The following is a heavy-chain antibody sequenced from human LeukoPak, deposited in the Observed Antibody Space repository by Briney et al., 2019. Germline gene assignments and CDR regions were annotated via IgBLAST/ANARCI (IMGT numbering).Heavy chain of an antibody. CDR1: GFIFSNAW. J-gene: IGHJ4*02. Sequence: GGSLRLSCAASGFIFSNAWMSWVRQAPGKGLEWVANIKQDGSEKYYVDSVKGRFTISRDNAKNSLYLQMNSLRAEDTAVYYCARDRTGTIFDYWGQGTLVTVSS. D-gene: IGHD3/OR15-3a*01. CDR2: IKQDGSEK. V-gene: IGHV3-7*03. CDR3: ARDRTGTIFDY.